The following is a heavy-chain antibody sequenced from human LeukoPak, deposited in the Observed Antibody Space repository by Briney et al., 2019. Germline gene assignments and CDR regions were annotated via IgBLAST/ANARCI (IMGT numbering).Heavy chain of an antibody. CDR3: AKGRITMVRGVTHIDY. Sequence: PGGSLRLSCAASGFTFSSYAMSWVRQAPGKGLEWVSAISGSGGSTYYADSVKGRFTISRDNSKNTLYPQMNSLRAEDTAVYYCAKGRITMVRGVTHIDYWGQGTLVTVSS. V-gene: IGHV3-23*01. CDR2: ISGSGGST. D-gene: IGHD3-10*01. CDR1: GFTFSSYA. J-gene: IGHJ4*02.